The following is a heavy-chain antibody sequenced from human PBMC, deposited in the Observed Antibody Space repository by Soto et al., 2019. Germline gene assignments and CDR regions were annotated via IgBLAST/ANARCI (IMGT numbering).Heavy chain of an antibody. D-gene: IGHD4-17*01. V-gene: IGHV4-39*01. J-gene: IGHJ5*02. CDR2: IHYSGET. CDR3: ARRPAFRDHGWFDP. CDR1: GGSIISTFYY. Sequence: SETLSLTCTVSGGSIISTFYYWGWLRQPPGRGLEWIANIHYSGETHYSPSLKSRVAISVDTSKSQFSLTLDSVTAADTAVYYCARRPAFRDHGWFDPWGQGILVTAPQ.